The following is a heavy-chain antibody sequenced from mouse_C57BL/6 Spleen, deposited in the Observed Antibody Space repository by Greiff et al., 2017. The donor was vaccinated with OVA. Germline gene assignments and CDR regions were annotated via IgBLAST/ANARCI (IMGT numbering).Heavy chain of an antibody. CDR2: IYPRDGST. D-gene: IGHD1-1*01. J-gene: IGHJ2*01. CDR1: GYTFTSYD. Sequence: QVQLQQSGPELVKPGASVKLSCKASGYTFTSYDINWVKQRPGQGLEWIGWIYPRDGSTKYNEKFKGKATLTVDTSSSTGYMELHSLTSEDSAVYFCARFITTVVDYFDYWGQGTTLTVSS. V-gene: IGHV1-85*01. CDR3: ARFITTVVDYFDY.